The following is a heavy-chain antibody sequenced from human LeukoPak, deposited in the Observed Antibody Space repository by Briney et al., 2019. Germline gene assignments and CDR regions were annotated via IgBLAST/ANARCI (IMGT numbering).Heavy chain of an antibody. V-gene: IGHV4-59*01. CDR3: ARSIYYYASSCLYYFDY. D-gene: IGHD3-22*01. J-gene: IGHJ4*02. CDR1: GGSISSYY. Sequence: SETLSLTCTVSGGSISSYYWSWIRQPPGKGLEWIGDIYYSGTTNYNPSLKSRVTISVDTSKNQFSLKLRSVTAADTAVYYCARSIYYYASSCLYYFDYWGQGTLVTVSS. CDR2: IYYSGTT.